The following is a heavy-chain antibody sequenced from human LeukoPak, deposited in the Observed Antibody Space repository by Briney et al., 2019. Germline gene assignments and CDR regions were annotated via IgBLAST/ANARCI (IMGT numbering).Heavy chain of an antibody. CDR1: GGTFSSYA. D-gene: IGHD1-20*01. CDR3: ARLITGNFYGVAQLDY. Sequence: ASVKVSCKESGGTFSSYAISWVRQAPGQGLEWMGGIIPIFGTANYAQKFQGRVTITADESTSTAYMELSSLRSEDTAVYYCARLITGNFYGVAQLDYWGQGTLVTVSS. V-gene: IGHV1-69*13. J-gene: IGHJ4*02. CDR2: IIPIFGTA.